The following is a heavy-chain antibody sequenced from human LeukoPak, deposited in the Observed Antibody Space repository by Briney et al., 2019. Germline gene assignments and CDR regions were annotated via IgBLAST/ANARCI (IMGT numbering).Heavy chain of an antibody. Sequence: SETLSLTCGVYGGSFRGYYWSWIRQPPGKGLEWIGEINQSGSTNYNPSLKSRVTILGDTSKNEFSLRLSSVTAADTAVYYCARGPRYCGSTSCYELDYWGQGTLVTVSS. J-gene: IGHJ4*02. V-gene: IGHV4-34*01. CDR1: GGSFRGYY. CDR3: ARGPRYCGSTSCYELDY. CDR2: INQSGST. D-gene: IGHD2-2*01.